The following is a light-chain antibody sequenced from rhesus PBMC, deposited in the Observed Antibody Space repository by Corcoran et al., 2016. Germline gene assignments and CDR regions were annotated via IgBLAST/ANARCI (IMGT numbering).Light chain of an antibody. V-gene: IGKV3-24*01. Sequence: EIVMTQSPATLSLSPGERATLSCRASQSVSSSLAWYQQKPGRAPRLLIYGASSRATGIPDRFSGSGSGTDFTLTISRLEPEDVAVYYCLQHSNWPLTFGGGTKVELK. CDR3: LQHSNWPLT. J-gene: IGKJ4*01. CDR1: QSVSSS. CDR2: GAS.